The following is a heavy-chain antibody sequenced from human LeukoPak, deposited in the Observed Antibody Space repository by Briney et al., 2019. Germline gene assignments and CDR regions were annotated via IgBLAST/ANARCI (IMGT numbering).Heavy chain of an antibody. J-gene: IGHJ5*02. V-gene: IGHV3-48*03. CDR1: GFTFSSYE. Sequence: GGSLRLSCAASGFTFSSYEMNWVRQAPGKGLEWVSYISSSGSTIYYADSVKGRFTISRDNAKNSLYLQMNSLRAEDTAVYYCARAGPLRYFDWSYPGGWFDPWGQGTLVTVSS. D-gene: IGHD3-9*01. CDR2: ISSSGSTI. CDR3: ARAGPLRYFDWSYPGGWFDP.